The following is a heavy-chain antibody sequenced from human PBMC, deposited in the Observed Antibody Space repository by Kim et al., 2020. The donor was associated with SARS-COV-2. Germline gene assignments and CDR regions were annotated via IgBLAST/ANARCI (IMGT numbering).Heavy chain of an antibody. CDR1: GFTFSNAW. CDR2: IKSKTDGGTV. CDR3: ATVDVLRHFDWLSLDY. D-gene: IGHD3-9*01. V-gene: IGHV3-15*01. Sequence: GGSLRLSCAVSGFTFSNAWMTWVRQGPGKGLEWVGRIKSKTDGGTVDYAAPVKGRITISRDDSMSTLHLQLNGLKTEDAGVYYCATVDVLRHFDWLSLDYWGQGALVTVSS. J-gene: IGHJ4*02.